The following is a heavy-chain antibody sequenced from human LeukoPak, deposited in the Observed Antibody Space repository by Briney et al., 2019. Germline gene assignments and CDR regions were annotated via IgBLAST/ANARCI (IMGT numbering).Heavy chain of an antibody. CDR1: GFTFRNYD. D-gene: IGHD6-19*01. Sequence: GGSLRLSCVASGFTFRNYDMHWVRQATGKGLEWVSGIGAAGDTYYPGSVKGRFTISRENANNSLYLQMNSLRAGDTAMYYYARDRAGDFDYWGQGTLVTASS. V-gene: IGHV3-13*04. CDR3: ARDRAGDFDY. CDR2: IGAAGDT. J-gene: IGHJ4*02.